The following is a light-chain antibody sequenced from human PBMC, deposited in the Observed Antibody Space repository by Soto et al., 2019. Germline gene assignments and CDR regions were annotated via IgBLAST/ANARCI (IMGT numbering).Light chain of an antibody. J-gene: IGKJ5*01. V-gene: IGKV3-20*01. Sequence: EIVLTQSPGTLSLSPGERATLSCRASQSGSSSYLAWYQQKPGQAPRLLIYGASSRATGIPDRFSGSGSGTDFTLTISRLEHEAFAVYYCQQYGSAPITFGQGTRLEIK. CDR3: QQYGSAPIT. CDR2: GAS. CDR1: QSGSSSY.